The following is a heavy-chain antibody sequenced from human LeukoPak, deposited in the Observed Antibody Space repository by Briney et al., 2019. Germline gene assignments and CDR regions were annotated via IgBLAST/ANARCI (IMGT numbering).Heavy chain of an antibody. J-gene: IGHJ6*03. D-gene: IGHD5-12*01. CDR2: INPNSGGT. Sequence: ASVKVSCKASGYTFTGYYMHWVRQAPGQGLEWMGWINPNSGGTNYAQKFQGRVTMTRDTSISTAYMELSRLRSDDTAVYYCARVIKIVATIQEYYYYYMDVWGKGTTVTVSS. CDR3: ARVIKIVATIQEYYYYYMDV. V-gene: IGHV1-2*02. CDR1: GYTFTGYY.